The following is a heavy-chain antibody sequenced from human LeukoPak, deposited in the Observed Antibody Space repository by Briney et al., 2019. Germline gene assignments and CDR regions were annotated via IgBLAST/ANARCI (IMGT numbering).Heavy chain of an antibody. D-gene: IGHD3-10*01. CDR3: AREGMWFGELLVPPYYYYGMDV. CDR2: IKQDGSEK. CDR1: GFTFSSYW. J-gene: IGHJ6*02. V-gene: IGHV3-7*01. Sequence: GGSLRLSCAASGFTFSSYWMSWVRQAPGKGLEWVANIKQDGSEKYYVDSVKGRFTISRDNAKNSLYLQMNSLRAEDTAVYYCAREGMWFGELLVPPYYYYGMDVWGQGTTVTVSS.